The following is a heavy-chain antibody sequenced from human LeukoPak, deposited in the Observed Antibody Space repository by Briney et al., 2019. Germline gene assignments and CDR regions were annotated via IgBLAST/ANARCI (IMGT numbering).Heavy chain of an antibody. CDR2: ISSDGSNK. V-gene: IGHV3-30-3*01. CDR1: GFTFSSYP. CDR3: AKGLYDYALDV. Sequence: PGRSLRLSCAASGFTFSSYPMHWVRQAPGKGLEWVAVISSDGSNKYYADSVKGRFTISRDNSKNTLYLQMNSLRAEDTAIYYCAKGLYDYALDVWGQGTAVTVSS. J-gene: IGHJ6*02.